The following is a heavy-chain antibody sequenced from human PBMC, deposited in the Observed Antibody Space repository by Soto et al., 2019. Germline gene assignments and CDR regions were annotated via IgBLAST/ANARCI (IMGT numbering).Heavy chain of an antibody. J-gene: IGHJ4*02. CDR2: ISAYNGNT. Sequence: QVQLVQSGAEVKKPGASVKVSCKASGYTFTSYGISWVRQAPGQGLEWMGWISAYNGNTNYAQKLQGRVTITTDASTRTAYMELRSRRSDDTAVYYCARDPTGVSGNSIDYWGQGTLVTVSS. D-gene: IGHD6-19*01. V-gene: IGHV1-18*04. CDR1: GYTFTSYG. CDR3: ARDPTGVSGNSIDY.